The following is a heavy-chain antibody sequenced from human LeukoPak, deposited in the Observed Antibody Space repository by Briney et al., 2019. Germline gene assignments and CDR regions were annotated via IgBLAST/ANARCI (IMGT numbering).Heavy chain of an antibody. CDR1: GFTFSSYS. CDR3: ASEPGVLYY. D-gene: IGHD7-27*01. Sequence: GGSLRLSCAASGFTFSSYSMNGVGQAPGKGREWVSSISSSSSYIYYADSVKGRFTISRDNAKNSLYMQMNSLRAEDTAVYYCASEPGVLYYWGQGTLVTVSS. CDR2: ISSSSSYI. J-gene: IGHJ4*02. V-gene: IGHV3-21*01.